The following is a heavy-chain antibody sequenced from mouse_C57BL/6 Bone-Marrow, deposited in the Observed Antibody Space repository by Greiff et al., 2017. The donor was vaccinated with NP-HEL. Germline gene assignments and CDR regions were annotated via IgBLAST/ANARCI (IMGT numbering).Heavy chain of an antibody. J-gene: IGHJ3*01. Sequence: VQLQQSGPELVKPGASVKIPCKASGYTFTDYNMDWVKQSHGKSLEWIGDINPNNGGTIYNQKFKGKATLTVDKSSSTAYMELRSLTSEDTAVYYCATRESYYYGSKGFAYWGQGTLVTVSA. V-gene: IGHV1-18*01. CDR3: ATRESYYYGSKGFAY. D-gene: IGHD1-1*01. CDR2: INPNNGGT. CDR1: GYTFTDYN.